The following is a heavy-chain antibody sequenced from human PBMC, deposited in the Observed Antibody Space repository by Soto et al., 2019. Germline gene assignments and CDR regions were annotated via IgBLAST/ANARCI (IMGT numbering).Heavy chain of an antibody. J-gene: IGHJ4*02. D-gene: IGHD2-15*01. V-gene: IGHV3-48*01. CDR2: ISTGDSPI. CDR3: ATVCRFCSGSNSLY. Sequence: WGSLRLSCAASGFTFSHYAMNWVRQAPGKGLEWVSYISTGDSPIYYADSVKGRFTISRDNAKKSLYLQMISLRAEGTAVYYCATVCRFCSGSNSLYWGRGTLVTVSS. CDR1: GFTFSHYA.